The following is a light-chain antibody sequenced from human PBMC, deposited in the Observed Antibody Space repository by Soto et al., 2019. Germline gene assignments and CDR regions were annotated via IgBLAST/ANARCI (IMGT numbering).Light chain of an antibody. V-gene: IGKV3-20*01. CDR2: GAS. J-gene: IGKJ5*01. CDR3: QQYTGPPTT. CDR1: QTFSSNY. Sequence: PGERATLSCRASQTFSSNYLAWCQQRPGQAPRLLIYGASTRAAGIPARFSGSGSGTDFTLTITRLEPEDSAVYFCQQYTGPPTTFGQGTRLEIK.